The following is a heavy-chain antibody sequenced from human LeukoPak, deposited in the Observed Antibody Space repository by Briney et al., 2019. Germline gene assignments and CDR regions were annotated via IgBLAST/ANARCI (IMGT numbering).Heavy chain of an antibody. Sequence: SETLSLTCTVSGGSISSGSYYWSWIRQPAGKGLEWLGRIYTSGSTNYNPSLKSRVTISVDTSKKQFSLKLSSVTAADTAVYYWARGDGKHLEAFDIWGQGTMVTLSS. CDR1: GGSISSGSYY. CDR2: IYTSGST. CDR3: ARGDGKHLEAFDI. J-gene: IGHJ3*02. D-gene: IGHD5-24*01. V-gene: IGHV4-61*02.